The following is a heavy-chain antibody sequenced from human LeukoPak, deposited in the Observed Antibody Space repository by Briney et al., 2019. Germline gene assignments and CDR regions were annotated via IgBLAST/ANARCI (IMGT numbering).Heavy chain of an antibody. CDR3: ASYYYDSGAFYTKYFDP. Sequence: SETLSLICTLSGGSLTISHYYWGWIRQPPGKVVEWIGNNYYSGSPYYDQSLKGRVTISVDASMHQFALRLKSVRAADTAVYYGASYYYDSGAFYTKYFDPWGQGTLVTVSS. V-gene: IGHV4-39*01. J-gene: IGHJ5*02. CDR2: NYYSGSP. D-gene: IGHD3-10*01. CDR1: GGSLTISHYY.